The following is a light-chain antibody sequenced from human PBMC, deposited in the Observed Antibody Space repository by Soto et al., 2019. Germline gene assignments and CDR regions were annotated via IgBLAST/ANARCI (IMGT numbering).Light chain of an antibody. Sequence: QSVLTQPASVSGSPGQSITISCTGTSSDVGGYDYVSWYQQHPGKAPQPMIYDVNNRPSGVSNRFSGSKSGNTASLTISGLQAEDEADYYCSSYTSSSTLVFGTGTKVTVL. CDR3: SSYTSSSTLV. CDR1: SSDVGGYDY. J-gene: IGLJ1*01. V-gene: IGLV2-14*01. CDR2: DVN.